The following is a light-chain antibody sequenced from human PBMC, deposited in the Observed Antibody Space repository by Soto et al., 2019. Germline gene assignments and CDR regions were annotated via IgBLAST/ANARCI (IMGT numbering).Light chain of an antibody. CDR1: SSNIGAGFD. Sequence: QAVVTQPPSVSGAPGQRVTISCSGNSSNIGAGFDVHWYQQLPGAAPKLLIYASTNRPSGVPDRFSGSKSDTSASLAITGLQIDDEADYYCSSYAGSSNVFGTGTKLTVL. V-gene: IGLV1-40*01. J-gene: IGLJ1*01. CDR3: SSYAGSSNV. CDR2: AST.